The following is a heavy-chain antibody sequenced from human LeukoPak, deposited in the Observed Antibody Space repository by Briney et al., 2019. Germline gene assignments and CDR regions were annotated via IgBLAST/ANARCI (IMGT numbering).Heavy chain of an antibody. CDR1: GFTFSSYA. CDR2: ISGSGGST. J-gene: IGHJ6*02. Sequence: GGSLRLSCAASGFTFSSYAMSWVRQAPGKGLEWVSAISGSGGSTYYAGSVKGRFTISRDNSKNTLYLQMNSLRAEDTAVYYCARDWGYSGSYYYYYGMDVWGQGTTVTVSS. D-gene: IGHD1-26*01. CDR3: ARDWGYSGSYYYYYGMDV. V-gene: IGHV3-23*01.